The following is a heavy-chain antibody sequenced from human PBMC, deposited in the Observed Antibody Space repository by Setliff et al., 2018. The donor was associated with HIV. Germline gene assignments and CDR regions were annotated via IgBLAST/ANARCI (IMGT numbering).Heavy chain of an antibody. V-gene: IGHV4-38-2*02. CDR2: IYHSGST. CDR1: GYSISSGYY. J-gene: IGHJ4*02. Sequence: SETLSLTCAVSGYSISSGYYWGWIRQPPGKGLEWIGSIYHSGSTYYNPSLKSRVTISVDTSKNQFSLKLTSVTAADTAVYYCARDQSDWFYWGQGTLVTVSS. D-gene: IGHD3-3*01. CDR3: ARDQSDWFY.